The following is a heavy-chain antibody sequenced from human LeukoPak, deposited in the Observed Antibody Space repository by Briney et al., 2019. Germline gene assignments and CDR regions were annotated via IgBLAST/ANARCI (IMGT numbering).Heavy chain of an antibody. Sequence: GGSLRLSCAASGFTFSSYAMHWVRQAPGKGLEWVAVISYDGSNKYYADSVKGRFTISRDNSKNTLYLQMNSLRAEDTALYYCAKGRVLRQQLVGSLDYWGQGTLVTVSS. CDR3: AKGRVLRQQLVGSLDY. V-gene: IGHV3-30*04. D-gene: IGHD6-13*01. CDR1: GFTFSSYA. CDR2: ISYDGSNK. J-gene: IGHJ4*02.